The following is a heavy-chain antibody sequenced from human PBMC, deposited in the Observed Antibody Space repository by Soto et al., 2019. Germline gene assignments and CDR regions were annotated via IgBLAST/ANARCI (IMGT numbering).Heavy chain of an antibody. J-gene: IGHJ4*02. CDR3: ASSASPDAY. D-gene: IGHD1-26*01. Sequence: EVQLVESGGGLVQPGGSLRLSCVASGFIFNSYSMNWVRQAPGKGLEWISYINSGSTSVFYADSVKGRFTISRDNAKNSLYLPMNSLRAEDTAVYYCASSASPDAYWGQGTLVTVSS. CDR2: INSGSTSV. CDR1: GFIFNSYS. V-gene: IGHV3-48*01.